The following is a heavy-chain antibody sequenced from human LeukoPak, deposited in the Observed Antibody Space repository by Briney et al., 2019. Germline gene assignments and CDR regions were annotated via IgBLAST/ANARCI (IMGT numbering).Heavy chain of an antibody. CDR2: MNPNSGNT. CDR1: GYTFTSYD. Sequence: ASVKVSCKASGYTFTSYDINWVRQATGQGLEWMGWMNPNSGNTDYAQRFQGRVTMTRNTSISTAYMELSSLRSEDTAVYYCAGAANWHDDDWFDPWGQGTLVTVSS. V-gene: IGHV1-8*01. CDR3: AGAANWHDDDWFDP. J-gene: IGHJ5*02. D-gene: IGHD1-1*01.